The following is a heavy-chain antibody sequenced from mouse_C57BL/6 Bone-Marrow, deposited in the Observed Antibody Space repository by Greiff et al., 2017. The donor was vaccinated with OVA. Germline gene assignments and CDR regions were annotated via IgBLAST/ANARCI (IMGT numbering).Heavy chain of an antibody. Sequence: QVQLKQSGAELVRPGSSVKLSCKASGYTFTSYWMDWVKQRPGQGLEWIGNIYPSDSETHYNQKFKDKATLTVDKSSSTAYMQLSSLTSEDSAVYYCARSPYYSNYWYFDVWGTGTTVTVSS. CDR1: GYTFTSYW. CDR2: IYPSDSET. V-gene: IGHV1-61*01. D-gene: IGHD2-5*01. CDR3: ARSPYYSNYWYFDV. J-gene: IGHJ1*03.